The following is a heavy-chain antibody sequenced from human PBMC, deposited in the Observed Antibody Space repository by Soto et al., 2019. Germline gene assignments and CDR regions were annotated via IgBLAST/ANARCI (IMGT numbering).Heavy chain of an antibody. D-gene: IGHD5-18*01. J-gene: IGHJ4*02. Sequence: PGGSLRLSCGVSGFSVRTNYMNWVRQAPGQRLEWVSVMQSDGTAYYADSVKGRFTISRDNSKNTLYLQMNSLRAEDTAVYYCAKDYRGYSYGYLDYWGQGTLVTVSS. CDR3: AKDYRGYSYGYLDY. CDR2: MQSDGTA. V-gene: IGHV3-66*01. CDR1: GFSVRTNY.